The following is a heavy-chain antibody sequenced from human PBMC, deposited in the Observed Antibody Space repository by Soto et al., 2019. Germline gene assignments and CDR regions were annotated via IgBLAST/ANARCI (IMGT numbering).Heavy chain of an antibody. J-gene: IGHJ6*02. Sequence: GGSLRLSCAASGFTFSSYAMSWVRQAPGKGLEWVSAISGSGGSTYYADSVKGRFTISRDNSKNTLYLQMNSLRAEDTAVYYCAKDRQPRGPSYYYYGMDVWGQGTTVTVSS. CDR2: ISGSGGST. CDR3: AKDRQPRGPSYYYYGMDV. CDR1: GFTFSSYA. V-gene: IGHV3-23*01.